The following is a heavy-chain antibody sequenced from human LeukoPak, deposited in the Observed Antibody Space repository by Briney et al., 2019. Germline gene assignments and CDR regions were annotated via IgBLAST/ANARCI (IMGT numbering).Heavy chain of an antibody. Sequence: SETLSLTCGVSGGSVSSTNLWTWIRQPPGKGLEWIGEVHLDGRTNFNPSLKSRLTMSVDLSENHVSLKLTSVTAADTAVYYCAREGGFYRPLDYSGQETLVTVSS. CDR1: GGSVSSTNL. CDR3: AREGGFYRPLDY. D-gene: IGHD6-25*01. V-gene: IGHV4-4*02. J-gene: IGHJ4*02. CDR2: VHLDGRT.